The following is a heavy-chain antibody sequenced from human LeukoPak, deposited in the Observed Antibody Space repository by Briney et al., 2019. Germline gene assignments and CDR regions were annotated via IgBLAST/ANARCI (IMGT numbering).Heavy chain of an antibody. CDR1: GFPFSTYD. J-gene: IGHJ4*02. Sequence: PGRSLRLSCAASGFPFSTYDMHWVRQAPDKGLQWVAVISSDGYRTDYPDSVRGRFTISRDNFKNTVDLQMMSVTAEDTAMYFCAKGLGTGSVLARPLHYWGQGTLVTVSS. CDR2: ISSDGYRT. CDR3: AKGLGTGSVLARPLHY. D-gene: IGHD3-10*01. V-gene: IGHV3-30*18.